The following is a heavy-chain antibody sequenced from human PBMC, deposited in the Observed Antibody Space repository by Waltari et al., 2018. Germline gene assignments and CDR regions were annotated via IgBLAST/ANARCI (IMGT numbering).Heavy chain of an antibody. D-gene: IGHD2-2*01. V-gene: IGHV4-39*01. CDR3: ARETSSQLHY. J-gene: IGHJ4*02. Sequence: QLQLQESGPGLVKPSETLSPTCTVSGCSISSSSYHWGWARQPPGKGLECIGSIYSSGNTFYKPSLKSRVTISVDTSKNQFSLRLTSVTAADMAVYYCARETSSQLHYWGQGILVSVSS. CDR2: IYSSGNT. CDR1: GCSISSSSYH.